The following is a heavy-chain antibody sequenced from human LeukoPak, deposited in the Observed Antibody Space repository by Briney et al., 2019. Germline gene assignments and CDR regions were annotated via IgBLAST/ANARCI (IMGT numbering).Heavy chain of an antibody. D-gene: IGHD3-3*01. CDR2: IKEDGSGK. V-gene: IGHV3-7*03. CDR1: GFTFNSYW. J-gene: IGHJ4*02. CDR3: AKDLSRHYDFWSGYGVPDY. Sequence: GGSLRLSCAASGFTFNSYWMSWVRQAPGKGLEWVANIKEDGSGKYYVDSVKGRFTISRDNAKNTLYLQMNSLRAEDTAVYYCAKDLSRHYDFWSGYGVPDYWGQGTLVTVSS.